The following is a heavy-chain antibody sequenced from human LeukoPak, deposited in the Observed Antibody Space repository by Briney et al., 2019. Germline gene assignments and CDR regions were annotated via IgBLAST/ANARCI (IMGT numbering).Heavy chain of an antibody. CDR1: GYSISSGYY. J-gene: IGHJ2*01. Sequence: SETLSLTCTVSGYSISSGYYWGWIRQPPGKGLEWIGSIYHSGSTYYNPSLKSRVTISVDTSKNQFSLKLSSVTAADTAVYYCARSWRNYWYFDLWGRGTLVTVSS. D-gene: IGHD2/OR15-2a*01. CDR2: IYHSGST. CDR3: ARSWRNYWYFDL. V-gene: IGHV4-38-2*02.